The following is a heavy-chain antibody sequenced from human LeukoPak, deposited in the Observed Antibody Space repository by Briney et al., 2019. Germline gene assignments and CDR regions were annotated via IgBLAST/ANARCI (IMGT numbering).Heavy chain of an antibody. CDR1: GFTFDDYA. J-gene: IGHJ4*02. D-gene: IGHD2-2*01. V-gene: IGHV3-9*01. CDR2: ISWNSGSI. Sequence: AGGSLRLSCAASGFTFDDYAVHWVRQAPGKGLEWVSGISWNSGSIGYADSVKGRFTISRDNAKNSLYLQMNSLRAEDTAVYYCARSGYCSSTSCYVVFFSWGQGTLVTVSS. CDR3: ARSGYCSSTSCYVVFFS.